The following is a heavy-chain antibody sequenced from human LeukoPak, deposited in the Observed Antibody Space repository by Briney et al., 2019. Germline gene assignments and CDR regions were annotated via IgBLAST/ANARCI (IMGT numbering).Heavy chain of an antibody. D-gene: IGHD6-19*01. CDR1: GGTFSSYA. V-gene: IGHV1-2*04. CDR3: ARGYSSDGNDY. Sequence: ASVKVSCKASGGTFSSYAISWVRQAPGQGLEWMGWINPNSGGTNYAQKFQGWVTMTRDTSISTAYMELSRLRSDDTAVYYCARGYSSDGNDYWGQGTLVTVSS. J-gene: IGHJ4*02. CDR2: INPNSGGT.